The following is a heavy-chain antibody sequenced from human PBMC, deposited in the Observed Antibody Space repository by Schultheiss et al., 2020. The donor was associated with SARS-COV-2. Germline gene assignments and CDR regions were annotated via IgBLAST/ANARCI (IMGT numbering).Heavy chain of an antibody. Sequence: SQTLSLTCAISGDSVSNKSATWNWIRQSPSRGLEWLGRTFYRSTWNNDYAVSVKSRIAINPDTSNNYFSLQLNSVTPEDTAVYYCARRSDYSFAFDIWGQGTKVTVSS. CDR3: ARRSDYSFAFDI. J-gene: IGHJ3*02. V-gene: IGHV6-1*01. CDR1: GDSVSNKSAT. CDR2: TFYRSTWNN. D-gene: IGHD3-22*01.